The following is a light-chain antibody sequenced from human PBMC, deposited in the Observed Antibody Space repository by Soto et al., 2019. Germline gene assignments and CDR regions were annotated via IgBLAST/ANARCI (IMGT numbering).Light chain of an antibody. CDR3: QQLRSYPST. J-gene: IGKJ4*01. Sequence: DIQMTQSPSSLSASVGDRFIITCRASQTISSHLNWYQQKPGKAPKLLIYAASILQSGVPSRFSGSGFGTDFTLTISSLQAEDFASYFCQQLRSYPSTFGGGTKVDIK. CDR1: QTISSH. CDR2: AAS. V-gene: IGKV1-39*01.